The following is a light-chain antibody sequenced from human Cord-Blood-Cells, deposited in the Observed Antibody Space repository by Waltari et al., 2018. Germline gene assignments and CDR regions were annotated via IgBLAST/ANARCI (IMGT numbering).Light chain of an antibody. V-gene: IGLV2-14*01. CDR1: SSDVGGYNY. J-gene: IGLJ3*02. Sequence: QSALTQPASVSGSPGQSITISCTGTSSDVGGYNYVSWYQQHPGKAPKLMIYDVSNRPPGVSNRVAASKAGNTASRSSSGLQAEDEADYYCSSYTSSSTLEFGGGTKLTVL. CDR3: SSYTSSSTLE. CDR2: DVS.